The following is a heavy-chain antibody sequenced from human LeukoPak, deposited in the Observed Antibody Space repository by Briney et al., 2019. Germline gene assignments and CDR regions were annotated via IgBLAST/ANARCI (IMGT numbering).Heavy chain of an antibody. CDR1: CGSISSGSYY. V-gene: IGHV4-61*02. J-gene: IGHJ4*02. CDR3: ARYNWNDVLFDS. D-gene: IGHD1-20*01. CDR2: IYTSGST. Sequence: SETLSLTCTVSCGSISSGSYYWSWIRQPAGKGLEWIGRIYTSGSTNYNPSLKSRLTISVDTSKNQFSLKLSSVTAADTAVYYCARYNWNDVLFDSWGQGTLVTVSS.